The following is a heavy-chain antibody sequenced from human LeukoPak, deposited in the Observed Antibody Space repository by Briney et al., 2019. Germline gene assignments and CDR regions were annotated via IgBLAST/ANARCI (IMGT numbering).Heavy chain of an antibody. CDR2: ISYDGSNK. V-gene: IGHV3-30*18. CDR3: AKVLYGDFDY. J-gene: IGHJ4*02. D-gene: IGHD4-17*01. Sequence: PGGSLRLSCAASEFTFSSYSMNWVRQAPGKGLEWVAVISYDGSNKYYADSVKGRFTISRDNSKNTLYLQMNSLRAEDTAVYYCAKVLYGDFDYWGQGTLVTVSS. CDR1: EFTFSSYS.